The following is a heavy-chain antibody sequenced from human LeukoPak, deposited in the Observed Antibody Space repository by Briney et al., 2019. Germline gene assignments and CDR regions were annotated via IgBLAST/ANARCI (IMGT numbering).Heavy chain of an antibody. D-gene: IGHD6-6*01. V-gene: IGHV1-69*05. CDR3: ARGGIASRQNYYYMDV. CDR1: GGTFSSYA. J-gene: IGHJ6*03. CDR2: IIPIFGTA. Sequence: SVKVSCKASGGTFSSYAISWVRQAPGQGLEWMGGIIPIFGTANYARKFQGRVTITTDESTSTAYMELSSLRSEDTAVYYCARGGIASRQNYYYMDVWGKGTTVTVSS.